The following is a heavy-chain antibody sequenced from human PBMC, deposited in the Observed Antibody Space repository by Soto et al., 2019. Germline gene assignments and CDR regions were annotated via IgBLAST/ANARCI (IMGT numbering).Heavy chain of an antibody. Sequence: QVQLVQSGAEVKKPGASVKVSCKASGYTFTGSYMPWVRQAPGHGLEWMGWITPNSGGTNYAQKFQGWVTMTSDTSISTAYMGLSMLRSYDTAVYYCSRVSYYYDRSGHFGYWGQGTLVTVSS. V-gene: IGHV1-2*04. CDR1: GYTFTGSY. CDR2: ITPNSGGT. CDR3: SRVSYYYDRSGHFGY. D-gene: IGHD3-22*01. J-gene: IGHJ4*02.